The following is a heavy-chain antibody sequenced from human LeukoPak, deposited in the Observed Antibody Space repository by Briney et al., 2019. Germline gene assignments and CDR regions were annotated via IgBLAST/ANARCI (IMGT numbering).Heavy chain of an antibody. D-gene: IGHD3-10*01. J-gene: IGHJ3*02. Sequence: GGSLRLSCAASGFTFSSYSMNWVRQAPGKGLEWVSPISSSSSYIYYADSVKGRFTISRDNAKNSLYLQMNSLRAEDTAVYYYASPLGSGDAFDIWGQGTMVTVSS. CDR3: ASPLGSGDAFDI. CDR2: ISSSSSYI. V-gene: IGHV3-21*01. CDR1: GFTFSSYS.